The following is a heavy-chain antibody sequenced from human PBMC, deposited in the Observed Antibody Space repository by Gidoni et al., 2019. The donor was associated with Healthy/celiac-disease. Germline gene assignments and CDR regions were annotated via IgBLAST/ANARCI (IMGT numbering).Heavy chain of an antibody. D-gene: IGHD6-13*01. CDR2: ISSSSSYI. V-gene: IGHV3-21*01. Sequence: EVQLVESGGGLVKPGGSLRLSCAASGFTFSSYSMNWVRQVPGKGLEWVSSISSSSSYIYYADSVKGRFTISRDNAKNSLYLQMNSLRAEDTAVYYCARVKAAAGDNPDYWGQGTLVTVSS. CDR3: ARVKAAAGDNPDY. J-gene: IGHJ4*02. CDR1: GFTFSSYS.